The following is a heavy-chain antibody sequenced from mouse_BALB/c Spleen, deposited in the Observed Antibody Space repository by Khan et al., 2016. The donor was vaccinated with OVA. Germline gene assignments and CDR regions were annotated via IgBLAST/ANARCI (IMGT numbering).Heavy chain of an antibody. J-gene: IGHJ4*01. D-gene: IGHD2-14*01. CDR1: GFSLSRYN. CDR2: IWGGGGT. CDR3: ARAYYRYDGYYAMDY. V-gene: IGHV2-6-4*01. Sequence: VQLVESGPGLVAPSQSLSITCTVSGFSLSRYNIHWVRQPPGKGLEWLGMIWGGGGTDYNSPLKSRLNISKDNSKSQVFLKMNSLQTDDTAMYYCARAYYRYDGYYAMDYWGQGILVTVSS.